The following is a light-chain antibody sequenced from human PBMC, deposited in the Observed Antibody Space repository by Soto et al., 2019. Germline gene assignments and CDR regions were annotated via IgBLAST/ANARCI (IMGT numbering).Light chain of an antibody. J-gene: IGKJ4*01. Sequence: DIQMTQSPSTLSASVGDRVTITCRASQSISSWLAWYQQKPGKAPNLLIYKASSLESGVPSRFSGSGSGTAFTLTISSLQPDDFAPNYRQQYTSYPLTFAGGTKLEIK. CDR3: QQYTSYPLT. V-gene: IGKV1-5*03. CDR2: KAS. CDR1: QSISSW.